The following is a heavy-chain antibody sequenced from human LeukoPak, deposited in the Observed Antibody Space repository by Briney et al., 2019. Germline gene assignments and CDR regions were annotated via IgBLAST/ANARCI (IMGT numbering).Heavy chain of an antibody. Sequence: ASVKVSCKASGYTFSNYDINWVRQATGQGLEWMGWMNPNSGNTGYAQKFQGRVTMTRNTSISTAYMELSSLRSDDTAVYYCARESITIFGVVIIRWFDPWGQGTLVTVSS. D-gene: IGHD3-3*01. V-gene: IGHV1-8*01. CDR3: ARESITIFGVVIIRWFDP. J-gene: IGHJ5*02. CDR2: MNPNSGNT. CDR1: GYTFSNYD.